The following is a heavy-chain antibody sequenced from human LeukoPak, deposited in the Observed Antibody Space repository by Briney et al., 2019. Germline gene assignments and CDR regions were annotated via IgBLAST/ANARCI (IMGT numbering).Heavy chain of an antibody. V-gene: IGHV4-31*03. CDR1: GDSISSGVHY. D-gene: IGHD6-19*01. CDR2: MYYSGNT. J-gene: IGHJ4*02. Sequence: SETLSLTCTVSGDSISSGVHYWSWIRQHPGKGLEWIGYMYYSGNTYYNPSLKSRVTISVDTSKNQFSLKLSSVTAADTAVYYCARGGQWLAPGPDYWGQGTLVTVSS. CDR3: ARGGQWLAPGPDY.